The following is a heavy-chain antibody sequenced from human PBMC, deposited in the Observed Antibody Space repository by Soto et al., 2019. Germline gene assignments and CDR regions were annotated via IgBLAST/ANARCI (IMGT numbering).Heavy chain of an antibody. CDR3: ARGGVGDTGGYYYYGMDV. D-gene: IGHD1-26*01. CDR2: IIPIFGTA. J-gene: IGHJ6*02. CDR1: GGTFSSYA. V-gene: IGHV1-69*01. Sequence: QVQLVQSGAEVKKPGSSVKVSCKASGGTFSSYAISWVRQAPGQGLEWMGGIIPIFGTANYAQKFQGRVTITAAESTSTAYRELSSLRSEDTAVYYCARGGVGDTGGYYYYGMDVWGQGTTVTVSS.